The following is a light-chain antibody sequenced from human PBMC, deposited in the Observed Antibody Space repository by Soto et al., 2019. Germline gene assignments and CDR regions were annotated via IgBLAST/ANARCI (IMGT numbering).Light chain of an antibody. CDR3: QSYDSRLSGYV. V-gene: IGLV1-40*01. J-gene: IGLJ1*01. Sequence: QSVLTQPPSVSGAPGQRVTISCTGSSSNIGAGYDVHWYQQFPGTAPKLLIYGNGNRPSGVPDRFSDSKSGTSASLAITGLQAEDEADYYCQSYDSRLSGYVFGTGTKVTVL. CDR1: SSNIGAGYD. CDR2: GNG.